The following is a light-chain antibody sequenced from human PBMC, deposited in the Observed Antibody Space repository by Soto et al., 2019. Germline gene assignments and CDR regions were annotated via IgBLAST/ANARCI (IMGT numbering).Light chain of an antibody. J-gene: IGLJ1*01. V-gene: IGLV2-8*01. CDR1: SSDVGYYDY. CDR2: EVT. CDR3: SSYAGSNNFV. Sequence: QSALTQPPSASGSPGQSITISCTGTSSDVGYYDYVSWYQQHPGKAPKLVIYEVTKRPSGVPDRVSASKSGNTASLTVSGLRAEDEADYYCSSYAGSNNFVFGSGTKLTVL.